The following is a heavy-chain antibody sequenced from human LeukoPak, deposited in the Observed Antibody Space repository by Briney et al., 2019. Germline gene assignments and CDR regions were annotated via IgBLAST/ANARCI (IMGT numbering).Heavy chain of an antibody. V-gene: IGHV3-11*01. CDR3: ARGHYGLDV. Sequence: GGSLRLSCAASGFTFSDYYLSWIRQAPGEGLAWVSYISSSGSAIFYVDSVKGRFTISRDNAKDSLYLQMNSLRAEDTAIYYCARGHYGLDVWGQGTTVTVSS. CDR2: ISSSGSAI. J-gene: IGHJ6*02. CDR1: GFTFSDYY.